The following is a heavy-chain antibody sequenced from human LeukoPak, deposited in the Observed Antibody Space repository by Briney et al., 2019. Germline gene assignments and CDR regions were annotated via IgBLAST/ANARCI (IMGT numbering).Heavy chain of an antibody. V-gene: IGHV3-9*01. CDR2: ISWNSGSI. CDR1: GFTFDDYA. CDR3: AKWEGVRGVINLLNY. J-gene: IGHJ4*02. D-gene: IGHD3-10*01. Sequence: PGRSLRLSCAASGFTFDDYAMHWVRQAPGKGLEWVSGISWNSGSIGYADSVKGRFTISRDNSKNTLYLQMNSLRAEDTAVYYCAKWEGVRGVINLLNYWGQGTLVTVSS.